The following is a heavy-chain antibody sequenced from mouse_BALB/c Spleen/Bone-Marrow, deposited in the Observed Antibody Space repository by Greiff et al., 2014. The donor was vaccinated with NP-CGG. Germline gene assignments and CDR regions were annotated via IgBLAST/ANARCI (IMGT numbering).Heavy chain of an antibody. D-gene: IGHD2-10*02. CDR1: GCTFTTYW. CDR3: TIEYGIMTKDYYALGY. J-gene: IGHJ4*01. Sequence: QVQLQQSGAELVKPGASVKLSCKASGCTFTTYWMHWVKLRPGQGFEWIGEINPSNGDTNYNEKFKRKATLTVDKSSSTAYMQLSSLTSEDSAVYYCTIEYGIMTKDYYALGYWGQGTSVTVSS. CDR2: INPSNGDT. V-gene: IGHV1S16*01.